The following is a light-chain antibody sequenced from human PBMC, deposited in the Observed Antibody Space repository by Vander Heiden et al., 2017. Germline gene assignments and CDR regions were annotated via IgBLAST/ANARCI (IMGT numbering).Light chain of an antibody. J-gene: IGLJ3*02. CDR3: QVWDSSSDHWV. Sequence: SYVLTQPPSVSVAPGQAARRTFGGDNFGSKSVHWYQQKPGQAPVLVVYDDSDRRSGIPERFSGSNSGNTATLTISRVEAGDEADYYCQVWDSSSDHWVFGGGTKLTVL. CDR2: DDS. V-gene: IGLV3-21*02. CDR1: NFGSKS.